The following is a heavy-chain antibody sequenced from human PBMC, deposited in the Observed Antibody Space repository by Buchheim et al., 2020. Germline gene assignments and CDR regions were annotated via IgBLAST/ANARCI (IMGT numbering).Heavy chain of an antibody. CDR2: IYSGGST. CDR1: GFTVSSNY. D-gene: IGHD3-22*01. CDR3: ARDGYYYDSSGYYTNWYFDL. Sequence: EVQLVESGGGLVQPGGSLRLSCAASGFTVSSNYMSWVRQAPGKGLEWVSVIYSGGSTYYADSVKGRFTISRDNSKKTLYLQMNSLRAEDTAVYYCARDGYYYDSSGYYTNWYFDLWGRGTL. V-gene: IGHV3-66*01. J-gene: IGHJ2*01.